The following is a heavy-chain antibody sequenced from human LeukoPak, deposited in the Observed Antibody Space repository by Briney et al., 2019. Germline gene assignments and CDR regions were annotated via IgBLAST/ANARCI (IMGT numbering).Heavy chain of an antibody. CDR2: IYTSGST. Sequence: TSETLSLTCTVSGGSISSGSYYWSWIRQPAGKGLEWIGRIYTSGSTNYNPSLKSRVTISVDTSKNQFSLKLSSVTAADTAVHYCARGRGVKYNSDRIYSFDYWGQGTLVTVSS. D-gene: IGHD1-1*01. CDR3: ARGRGVKYNSDRIYSFDY. CDR1: GGSISSGSYY. V-gene: IGHV4-61*02. J-gene: IGHJ4*02.